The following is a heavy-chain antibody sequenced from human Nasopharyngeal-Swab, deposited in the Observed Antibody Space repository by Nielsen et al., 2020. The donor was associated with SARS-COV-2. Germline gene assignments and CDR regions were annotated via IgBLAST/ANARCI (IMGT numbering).Heavy chain of an antibody. D-gene: IGHD6-13*01. J-gene: IGHJ6*02. V-gene: IGHV3-33*01. CDR2: IWYDGSNK. CDR3: ARALSIISSSWRVGYYYYGMDV. CDR1: GFTFSSYG. Sequence: GGSLRLSCAASGFTFSSYGMHWVRQAPGKGLEWVAVIWYDGSNKYYADSVKGRFTISRENAKNSLYLQMNSLRAGDTAVYYCARALSIISSSWRVGYYYYGMDVWGQGTTVTVSS.